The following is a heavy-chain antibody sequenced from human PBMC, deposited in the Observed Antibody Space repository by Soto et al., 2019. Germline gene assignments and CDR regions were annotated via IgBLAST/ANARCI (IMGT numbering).Heavy chain of an antibody. Sequence: SETLSLTCTVSGGSISSYYWSWIRQPPGKGLEWIGYIYYSGSTNYNPSLKSRVTIPVDTSKNQFSLQMNSLRAEDTAVYYCAKDLDIVVVVAAIPPWFDPWGQGTLVTVSS. CDR1: GGSISSYY. CDR3: AKDLDIVVVVAAIPPWFDP. CDR2: IYYSGST. J-gene: IGHJ5*02. D-gene: IGHD2-15*01. V-gene: IGHV4-59*01.